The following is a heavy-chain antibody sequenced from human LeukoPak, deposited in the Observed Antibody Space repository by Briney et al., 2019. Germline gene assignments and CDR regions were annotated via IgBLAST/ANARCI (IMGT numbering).Heavy chain of an antibody. CDR3: ARAGDSSGWYYFDY. CDR2: ISYDGSNK. D-gene: IGHD6-19*01. V-gene: IGHV3-30*04. J-gene: IGHJ4*02. Sequence: GRSLRLSCAASGFTFSSYAMHWVRQAPGKGLEWVAVISYDGSNKYYADSVKGRFTISRDNSKNTLYLQVNSLRAEDTAVYYCARAGDSSGWYYFDYWGQGTLVTVSS. CDR1: GFTFSSYA.